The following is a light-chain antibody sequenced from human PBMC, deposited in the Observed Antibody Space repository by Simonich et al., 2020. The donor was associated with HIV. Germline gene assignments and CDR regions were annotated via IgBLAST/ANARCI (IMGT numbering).Light chain of an antibody. V-gene: IGKV3D-15*01. CDR3: QQYNNWPT. Sequence: IVMRQSPATMSASLGERATLYCRARINVASNLAWDQQNTGQAPRILIYGASSRATGIPDRFSGSGFGPEFTLTISSMQSEDFAVYYCQQYNNWPTFGGGTKVEIK. CDR1: INVASN. CDR2: GAS. J-gene: IGKJ4*01.